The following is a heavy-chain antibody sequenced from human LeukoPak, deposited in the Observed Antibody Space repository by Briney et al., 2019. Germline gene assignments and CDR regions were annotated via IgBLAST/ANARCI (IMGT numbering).Heavy chain of an antibody. CDR2: ISGSAYTI. Sequence: PGGSLRLSCVASGFTFSDYYMSWIRQAPGKGLEWVSYISGSAYTIDYADSVRGRFTISRDNDKKSMYLQMNSLRAEDTAVYYCARTPGYYIRPREYYFDYWGQGTLVTVSS. CDR1: GFTFSDYY. D-gene: IGHD3-22*01. V-gene: IGHV3-11*01. CDR3: ARTPGYYIRPREYYFDY. J-gene: IGHJ4*02.